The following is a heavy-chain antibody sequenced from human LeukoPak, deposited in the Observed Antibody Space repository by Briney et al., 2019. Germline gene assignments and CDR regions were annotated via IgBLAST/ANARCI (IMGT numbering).Heavy chain of an antibody. Sequence: PSQTLSLTCTVSGGSISSGSYYWSWIRQPAGKGLEWIGRIYTSGSTNYNPSLKSRVTISVDTSKNQFSLKLSSVTAADTAVYYCAREGYSYAERHDYYYYYMDVWGKGTTVTVSS. V-gene: IGHV4-61*02. CDR1: GGSISSGSYY. CDR2: IYTSGST. CDR3: AREGYSYAERHDYYYYYMDV. J-gene: IGHJ6*03. D-gene: IGHD5-18*01.